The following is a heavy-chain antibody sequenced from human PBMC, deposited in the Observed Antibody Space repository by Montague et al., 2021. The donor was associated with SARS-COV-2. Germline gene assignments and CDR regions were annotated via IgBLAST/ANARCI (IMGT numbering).Heavy chain of an antibody. D-gene: IGHD3-3*01. CDR3: ARGIFTIPFIPAHYYMDV. Sequence: SETLSLTCAVYGGSFSVYYWSWLRQSPRSGLEWIGYIYYSGSTNYNPSLKSRVTISVDTSKNQFSLKLSSVTAADTAVYYCARGIFTIPFIPAHYYMDVWGKGTTVTVSS. CDR1: GGSFSVYY. J-gene: IGHJ6*03. V-gene: IGHV4-59*01. CDR2: IYYSGST.